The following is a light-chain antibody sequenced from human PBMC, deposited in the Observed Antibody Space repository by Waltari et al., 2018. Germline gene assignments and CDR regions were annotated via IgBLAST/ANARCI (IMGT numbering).Light chain of an antibody. J-gene: IGKJ5*01. CDR3: QQRKTWPIT. CDR2: DAT. Sequence: EIVLTQSPATLSLSPGERATLSCRASQRVSSFLAWYQPKRGQAPRLLIYDATTRATGIPARFSGSGSGTDFTLTISSLEPEDFAVYYCQQRKTWPITFGQGTRLEIK. CDR1: QRVSSF. V-gene: IGKV3-11*01.